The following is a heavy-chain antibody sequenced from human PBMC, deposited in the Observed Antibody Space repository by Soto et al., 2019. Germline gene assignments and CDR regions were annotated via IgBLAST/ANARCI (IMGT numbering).Heavy chain of an antibody. J-gene: IGHJ4*02. D-gene: IGHD5-12*01. CDR2: ISYNGIDK. V-gene: IGHV3-30*03. CDR3: GGGEGRTGHDTRFDY. CDR1: GFTFTNHG. Sequence: QMHLVESGGGLVKPAMSLRLSCAVSGFTFTNHGIHWVRQAPGKGLEWVADISYNGIDKCYADSVKGRFTISRANFGDTAYLQMNGLRPEDTAVYYCGGGEGRTGHDTRFDYWGQGTLVTVSS.